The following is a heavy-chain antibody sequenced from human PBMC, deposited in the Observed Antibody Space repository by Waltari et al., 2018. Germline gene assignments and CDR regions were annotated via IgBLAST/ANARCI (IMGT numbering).Heavy chain of an antibody. CDR2: ISGSGGST. CDR1: GFTFSTYA. V-gene: IGHV3-23*01. CDR3: AKGAKSNYDILTGYYPFDY. J-gene: IGHJ4*02. D-gene: IGHD3-9*01. Sequence: EVHLLESGGGLVQPGGSLRLSCAASGFTFSTYALGWVRPAPGKGLGWDSVISGSGGSTYYADSVGGRCTISRDNSKNALFLQRNSLRAEDTAVYYCAKGAKSNYDILTGYYPFDYWGQGTLVTGSS.